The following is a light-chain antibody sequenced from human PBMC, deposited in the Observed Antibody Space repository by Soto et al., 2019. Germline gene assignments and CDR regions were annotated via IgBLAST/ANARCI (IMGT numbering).Light chain of an antibody. V-gene: IGKV2-30*02. Sequence: DVVMTQSPPSLPATLGQPASISCRSSQSLVHSVGNTNLIWFHQRPGQAPRRPFYKFSHRDSGVPDRFSGSGSSTDFTLEISRVEAEDVGVYYCMQGAHWPPTFGPGTKVDIK. CDR2: KFS. CDR1: QSLVHSVGNTN. CDR3: MQGAHWPPT. J-gene: IGKJ3*01.